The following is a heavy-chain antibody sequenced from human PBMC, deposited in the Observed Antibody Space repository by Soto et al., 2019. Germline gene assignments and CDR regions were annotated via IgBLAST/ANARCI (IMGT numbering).Heavy chain of an antibody. J-gene: IGHJ4*02. CDR2: TSYDGSNG. Sequence: QVQLVESGGGVVQPGRSLTHSCAVSGFTFSSSGMHWVRQAPGKGLEWVAVTSYDGSNGYYADSVRGRFTISRDNSKNTLYLQMNSLRTEDTAVYFCAKSPPAVAGYFDYWGQGTLVTVSS. CDR3: AKSPPAVAGYFDY. V-gene: IGHV3-30*18. D-gene: IGHD6-19*01. CDR1: GFTFSSSG.